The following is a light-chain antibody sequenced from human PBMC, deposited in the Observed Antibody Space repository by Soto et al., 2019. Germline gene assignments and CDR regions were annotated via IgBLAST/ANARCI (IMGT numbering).Light chain of an antibody. CDR3: QQSYSTPRLFT. J-gene: IGKJ2*01. CDR2: AAS. CDR1: QSISRY. V-gene: IGKV1-39*01. Sequence: DIPMTQSPSPLSASVGDRVTITCRASQSISRYLNWYQQKPGKAPKLLIYAASSLQSGVPSRFSGSGSGTDFTLTISSLQPEDSATYYCQQSYSTPRLFTFGQGTNLEI.